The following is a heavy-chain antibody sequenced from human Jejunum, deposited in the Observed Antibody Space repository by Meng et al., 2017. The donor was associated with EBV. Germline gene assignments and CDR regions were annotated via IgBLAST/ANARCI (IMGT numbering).Heavy chain of an antibody. CDR3: AKLTDS. CDR1: GFTFSSST. CDR2: ISGNGGST. J-gene: IGHJ4*02. D-gene: IGHD3-16*01. Sequence: EGQLVESGGGLVQPGGSLRLSCAASGFTFSSSTMSWVRQAPGKGLEWVSAISGNGGSTYYADSVKGRFTISRDNSKNTLCLQMNSLRADDTAVYYCAKLTDSWGQGTLVTVSS. V-gene: IGHV3-23*04.